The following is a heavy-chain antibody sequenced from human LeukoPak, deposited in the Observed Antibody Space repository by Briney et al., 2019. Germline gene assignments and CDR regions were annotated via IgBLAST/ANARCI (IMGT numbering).Heavy chain of an antibody. Sequence: SETLSLTCTVSGGSISSYYWSWIRQPPGKGLEWIGYIYYSGSTNYNPSLKSRVTISVDTSKNRFSLKLSSVTAADTAVYYCARHVASTTHLVPYYFDYWGQGTLVTVSS. CDR2: IYYSGST. J-gene: IGHJ4*02. V-gene: IGHV4-59*08. CDR1: GGSISSYY. D-gene: IGHD2-15*01. CDR3: ARHVASTTHLVPYYFDY.